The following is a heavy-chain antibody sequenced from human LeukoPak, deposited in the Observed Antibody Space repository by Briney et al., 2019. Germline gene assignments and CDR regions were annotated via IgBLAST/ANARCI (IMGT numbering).Heavy chain of an antibody. CDR1: EFSVGSNY. CDR3: ARGNSDYKGGFDY. J-gene: IGHJ4*02. Sequence: GGSLRLSCAASEFSVGSNYMTWVRQAPGKGLEWVSYISNSSSYIYYADSVKGRFTSSRDNAKNSLYLQMNGLRAEDTAVYYCARGNSDYKGGFDYWGQGTLVTVS. V-gene: IGHV3-21*01. D-gene: IGHD5-12*01. CDR2: ISNSSSYI.